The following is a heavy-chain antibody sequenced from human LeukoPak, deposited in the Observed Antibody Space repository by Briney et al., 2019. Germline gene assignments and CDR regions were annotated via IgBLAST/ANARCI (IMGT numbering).Heavy chain of an antibody. V-gene: IGHV3-15*01. Sequence: GGSLRLSCVASGFTLSDAWMSWVRQAPGRGLECVGRIKPESEGGTTDYTESRNDRFTVSRDDSKNTMYLEMNNLKTEDTGLYYCSQLSRGFWGQGTQVTVSS. J-gene: IGHJ4*02. CDR3: SQLSRGF. CDR1: GFTLSDAW. D-gene: IGHD3-22*01. CDR2: IKPESEGGTT.